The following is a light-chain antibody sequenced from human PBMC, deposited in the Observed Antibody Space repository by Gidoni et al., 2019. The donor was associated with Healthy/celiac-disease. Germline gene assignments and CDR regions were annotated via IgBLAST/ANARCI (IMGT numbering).Light chain of an antibody. CDR1: SHRSYY. CDR3: NSRDSSGNHLRVV. CDR2: GKN. V-gene: IGLV3-19*01. Sequence: SELTQDPAVSVALGKTVRITCQRDSHRSYYASWYQQKPGQAPVLVIYGKNNRPSGIPDRFSGSCSGNTASLTLTGAQAEDEADYYCNSRDSSGNHLRVVFGGGTKLTVL. J-gene: IGLJ2*01.